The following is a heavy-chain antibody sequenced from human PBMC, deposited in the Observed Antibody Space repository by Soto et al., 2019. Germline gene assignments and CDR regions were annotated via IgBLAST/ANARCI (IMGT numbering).Heavy chain of an antibody. CDR3: ARAPGGYAAPNWFDP. CDR1: GGTFSSYA. CDR2: IIPIFGTA. V-gene: IGHV1-69*13. Sequence: SVKVSCKASGGTFSSYAISWVRQAPGQGLEWMGGIIPIFGTANYAQKFQGRVTITADESTSTAYMELSSLRSEDTAVYYCARAPGGYAAPNWFDPWGQGTLVTVSS. D-gene: IGHD5-12*01. J-gene: IGHJ5*02.